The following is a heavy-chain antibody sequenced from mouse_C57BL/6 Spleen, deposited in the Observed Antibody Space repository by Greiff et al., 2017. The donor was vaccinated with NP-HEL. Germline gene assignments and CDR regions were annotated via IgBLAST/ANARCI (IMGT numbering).Heavy chain of an antibody. CDR3: ARGYDGYYDWFAY. J-gene: IGHJ3*01. CDR2: IYPGSGST. Sequence: QVQLQQPGAELVKPGASVKMSCKASGYTFTSYWITWVKQRPGQGLEWIGDIYPGSGSTNYNEKFKSKATLTVDTSSSTAYMQLSSMTSEDSAVYYCARGYDGYYDWFAYWGQRTLVTVSA. V-gene: IGHV1-55*01. D-gene: IGHD2-3*01. CDR1: GYTFTSYW.